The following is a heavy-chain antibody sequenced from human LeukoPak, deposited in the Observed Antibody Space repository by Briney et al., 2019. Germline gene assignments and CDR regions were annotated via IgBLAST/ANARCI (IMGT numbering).Heavy chain of an antibody. CDR1: GGSISSYY. D-gene: IGHD3-9*01. CDR3: ARLVGYYDILTGYSSYYGMDV. Sequence: SGTLSLTCTVSGGSISSYYWSWIRQPPGKGLEWIGYIYYSGSTNYNPSLKSRVTISVDTSKNQFSLKLSSVTAADTAVYYCARLVGYYDILTGYSSYYGMDVWGQGTTVTVSS. CDR2: IYYSGST. J-gene: IGHJ6*02. V-gene: IGHV4-59*01.